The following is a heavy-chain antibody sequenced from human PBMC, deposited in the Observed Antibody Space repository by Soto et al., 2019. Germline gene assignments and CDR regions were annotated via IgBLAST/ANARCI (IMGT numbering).Heavy chain of an antibody. CDR3: ATDPLFNLVAATNNWFDP. CDR1: GYTLTELS. J-gene: IGHJ5*02. CDR2: FDPEDGET. D-gene: IGHD5-12*01. Sequence: ASVKVSCKVSGYTLTELSMHWVRQAPGKGLEWMGGFDPEDGETIYAQKFRGRVTMTEDTSTDTAYMELSSLRSEDTAVYYCATDPLFNLVAATNNWFDPWGQGTLVTVSS. V-gene: IGHV1-24*01.